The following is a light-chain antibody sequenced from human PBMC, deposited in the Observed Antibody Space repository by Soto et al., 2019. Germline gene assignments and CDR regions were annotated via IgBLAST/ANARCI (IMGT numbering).Light chain of an antibody. CDR3: SSDAGDHNYV. CDR1: SSDVGAYDH. J-gene: IGLJ1*01. Sequence: HSALTQPPSASGSPGQSVTIPCTGTSSDVGAYDHVSWYQQHPGKAPKLIIYELAKRPAGVPDRFSGSKSGNTASLTVSGLQAEDEADYFCSSDAGDHNYVFGTGTKLTVL. CDR2: ELA. V-gene: IGLV2-8*01.